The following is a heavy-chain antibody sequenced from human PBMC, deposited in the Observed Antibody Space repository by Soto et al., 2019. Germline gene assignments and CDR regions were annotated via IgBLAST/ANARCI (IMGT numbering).Heavy chain of an antibody. D-gene: IGHD6-19*01. J-gene: IGHJ5*02. CDR1: GSSLSTGFN. Sequence: PSXTPSLTCAVTGSSLSTGFNWGWLRPPPGKGLEWIGSIYHSGSTYYNLSLKSRVTISADTSKNQISLKLISVTAADTARDYCARDWGTGFYHVDAWGQGTLVTFSS. CDR3: ARDWGTGFYHVDA. CDR2: IYHSGST. V-gene: IGHV4-38-2*02.